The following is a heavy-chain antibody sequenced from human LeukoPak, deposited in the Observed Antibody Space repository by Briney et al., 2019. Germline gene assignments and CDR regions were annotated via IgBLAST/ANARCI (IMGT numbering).Heavy chain of an antibody. Sequence: GASVKVSCKASGGTSSSYAISWVRQAPGQGLEWMGRIIPILGIANYAQKFQGRVTITADKSTSTAYMELSSLRSEDTAVYYCARVPRSSSWKQYYYYGMDVWGQGTTVTVSS. D-gene: IGHD6-13*01. J-gene: IGHJ6*02. CDR1: GGTSSSYA. V-gene: IGHV1-69*04. CDR2: IIPILGIA. CDR3: ARVPRSSSWKQYYYYGMDV.